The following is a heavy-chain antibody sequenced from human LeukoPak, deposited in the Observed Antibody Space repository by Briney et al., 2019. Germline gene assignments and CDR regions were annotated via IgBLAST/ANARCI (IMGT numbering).Heavy chain of an antibody. CDR3: ATYSTRNAREFQS. V-gene: IGHV3-23*01. Sequence: GGSLRLSCAASGFTFSSYAMSWVRQAPGKGLEWVSAISGSGGSTYYADSVKGRFTISRVNSKNTLYLQMNSLRAEDTAMYYCATYSTRNAREFQSWGQGTLVTVSS. D-gene: IGHD2/OR15-2a*01. CDR1: GFTFSSYA. CDR2: ISGSGGST. J-gene: IGHJ1*01.